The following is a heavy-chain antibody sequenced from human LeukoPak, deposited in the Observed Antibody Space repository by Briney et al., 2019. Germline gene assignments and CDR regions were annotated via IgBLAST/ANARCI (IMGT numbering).Heavy chain of an antibody. J-gene: IGHJ4*02. Sequence: KPGRSLRLSCTGSGFSFGDYAMSWVRQAPGKGLEWVSYISSSGSTIYYADSVKGRFTISRDNAKNSLYLQMNSLRAEDTAVYYCASPRVGYCTNGLCYSRRYFDYWGQGTLVTVSS. CDR1: GFSFGDYA. D-gene: IGHD2-8*01. CDR3: ASPRVGYCTNGLCYSRRYFDY. CDR2: ISSSGSTI. V-gene: IGHV3-48*03.